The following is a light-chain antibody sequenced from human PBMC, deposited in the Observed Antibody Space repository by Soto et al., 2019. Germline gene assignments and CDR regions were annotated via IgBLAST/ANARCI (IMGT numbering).Light chain of an antibody. CDR3: QQYASLPLT. Sequence: DIQMTQSPSSLSASVGDRLTLTCQSSQDISDSLTLYKLKPGKAPQLLLYDASKLETGVPSRFSGTGSGNDFTITISRLQPEDFATYYCQQYASLPLTFGGGIKVEIK. V-gene: IGKV1-33*01. CDR1: QDISDS. J-gene: IGKJ4*01. CDR2: DAS.